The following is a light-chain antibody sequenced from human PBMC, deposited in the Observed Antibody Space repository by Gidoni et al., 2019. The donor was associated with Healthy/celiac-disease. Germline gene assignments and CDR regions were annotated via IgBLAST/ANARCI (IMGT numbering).Light chain of an antibody. J-gene: IGKJ1*01. CDR3: QQYYSTPT. V-gene: IGKV4-1*01. CDR1: PSVLYSSNSKNY. CDR2: GAS. Sequence: DIVMTQSPDSLAVSLGERATIHCTSSPSVLYSSNSKNYLAWYQQKPGQPPKLLIYGASTREAGVPGRFSGSGSGTDFTLTSSSLQAEDVAVYYCQQYYSTPTFGQGTKVEIK.